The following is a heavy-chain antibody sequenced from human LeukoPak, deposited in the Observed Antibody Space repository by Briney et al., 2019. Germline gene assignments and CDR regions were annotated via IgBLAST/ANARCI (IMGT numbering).Heavy chain of an antibody. V-gene: IGHV4-39*01. CDR2: IYYSGST. J-gene: IGHJ4*02. Sequence: SETLSLTCTVSGGSISSSSYYWGWIRQPPGKGLEWIGSIYYSGSTYYNPPLKSRVTISVDTSKNQFSLKLSSVTAAATAVYYCATHFPSGDYFDYWGQGTLVTVSS. CDR3: ATHFPSGDYFDY. CDR1: GGSISSSSYY. D-gene: IGHD4-17*01.